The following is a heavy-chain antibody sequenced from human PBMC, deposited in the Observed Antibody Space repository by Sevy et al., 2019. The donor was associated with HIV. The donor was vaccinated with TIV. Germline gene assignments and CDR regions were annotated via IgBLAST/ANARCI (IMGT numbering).Heavy chain of an antibody. Sequence: SETLSLTRSVSGASISRGHFYWSWIRQPAGKGLEWLGRIYSTGSARYNPSLQSRVSMSVDTSKNQFSLYVSSVTAADTAVYYCARNVGDYVLRYFDLWGRGTLVTVSS. CDR1: GASISRGHFY. J-gene: IGHJ2*01. D-gene: IGHD4-17*01. CDR2: IYSTGSA. V-gene: IGHV4-61*02. CDR3: ARNVGDYVLRYFDL.